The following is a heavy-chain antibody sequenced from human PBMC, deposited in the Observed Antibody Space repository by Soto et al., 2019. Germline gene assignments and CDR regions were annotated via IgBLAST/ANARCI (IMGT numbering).Heavy chain of an antibody. D-gene: IGHD2-2*01. Sequence: GGSLRLSCAASGFTFSSYGMHWVRQAPGKGLEWVAVIWYDGSNKYYADSVKGRFTISRDNSKNTLYLQMNSLRAEDTAVYYCARDQAGAGSNPLDYWGQGTLVTVSS. J-gene: IGHJ4*02. V-gene: IGHV3-33*01. CDR1: GFTFSSYG. CDR3: ARDQAGAGSNPLDY. CDR2: IWYDGSNK.